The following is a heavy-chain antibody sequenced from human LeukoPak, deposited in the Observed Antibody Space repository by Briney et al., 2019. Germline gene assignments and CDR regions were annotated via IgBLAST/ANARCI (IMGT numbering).Heavy chain of an antibody. V-gene: IGHV3-23*01. CDR3: AKEIAVAGLYYYGMDV. CDR2: ISGSGGST. D-gene: IGHD6-19*01. J-gene: IGHJ6*02. Sequence: PGGSLRLSCAASGFTFSSYAMSWVRQAPGKGLEWVSAISGSGGSTYYADSVKGRFTISRDNSKNTLYLQMYSLRAEDTAVYYCAKEIAVAGLYYYGMDVWGQGTTVTVSS. CDR1: GFTFSSYA.